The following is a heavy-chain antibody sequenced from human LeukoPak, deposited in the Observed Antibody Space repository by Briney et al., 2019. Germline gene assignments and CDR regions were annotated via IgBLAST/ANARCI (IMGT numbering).Heavy chain of an antibody. CDR2: VFHTGDS. J-gene: IGHJ3*02. D-gene: IGHD5-12*01. Sequence: SETLSLTCAVSGASISGHYWWSWVRQSPGKGLEWIGEVFHTGDSDYNPSLKSRVAISVDTSKNQFSLNLGSVTAADTAVYYCARDISSGYDGNDAFDIWGQGTMVTVSS. CDR3: ARDISSGYDGNDAFDI. CDR1: GASISGHYW. V-gene: IGHV4-4*02.